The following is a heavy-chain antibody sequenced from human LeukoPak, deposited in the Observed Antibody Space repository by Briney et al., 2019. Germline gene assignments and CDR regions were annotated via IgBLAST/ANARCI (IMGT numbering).Heavy chain of an antibody. V-gene: IGHV4-30-2*01. D-gene: IGHD5-18*01. Sequence: SETLSLTCAVSGGSISSGGYSWSWIRQPPGKGLEWIGYIYHSGSTHYNPSLKSRVTISVDRSKNQFSLKLSSVTAADTAVYYCARVGTAMAFDYWGQGTLVTVSS. CDR3: ARVGTAMAFDY. CDR2: IYHSGST. J-gene: IGHJ4*02. CDR1: GGSISSGGYS.